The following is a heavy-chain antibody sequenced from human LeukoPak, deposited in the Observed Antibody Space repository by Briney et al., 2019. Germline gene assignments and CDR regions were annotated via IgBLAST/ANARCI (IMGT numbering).Heavy chain of an antibody. CDR2: INPNRGGT. CDR1: GYTFTSYY. D-gene: IGHD3-22*01. J-gene: IGHJ4*02. V-gene: IGHV1-2*06. CDR3: ARDNGSSGYYNAIDY. Sequence: ASVTVSCNASGYTFTSYYVHWVRQPPGQGREWMGRINPNRGGTNYEQKLQGRVTMTTDTSISTAYMKLSRLRSADTAVDYCARDNGSSGYYNAIDYWGQGTLVTVSS.